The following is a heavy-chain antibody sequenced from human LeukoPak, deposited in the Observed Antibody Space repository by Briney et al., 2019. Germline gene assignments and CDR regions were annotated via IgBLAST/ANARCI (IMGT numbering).Heavy chain of an antibody. Sequence: SETLSLTCTVSGGSISSYYWSWIRQPPGKGLEWIGYIYYSGGTNYKPSLKSRVTISVDTSKNQFSLKLNSVTAADTAVYYCARGGYYGSGNDFRFDPWGQGTLVTVSS. CDR3: ARGGYYGSGNDFRFDP. CDR1: GGSISSYY. J-gene: IGHJ5*02. CDR2: IYYSGGT. D-gene: IGHD3-10*01. V-gene: IGHV4-59*01.